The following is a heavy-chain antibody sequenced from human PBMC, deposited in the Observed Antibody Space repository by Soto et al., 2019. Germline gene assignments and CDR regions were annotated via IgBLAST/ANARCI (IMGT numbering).Heavy chain of an antibody. J-gene: IGHJ4*02. CDR2: IYHSGST. CDR1: GGSISSGVYS. Sequence: PSETRSLTWAVSGGSISSGVYSWIWIRQPPGKGLEWIGYIYHSGSTYYNPSLKSRVTISVDRSKNQFSLKLSSVTAADTAVYYCARGDYDILTGYYIFDYWGQGTLVTVSS. V-gene: IGHV4-30-2*01. CDR3: ARGDYDILTGYYIFDY. D-gene: IGHD3-9*01.